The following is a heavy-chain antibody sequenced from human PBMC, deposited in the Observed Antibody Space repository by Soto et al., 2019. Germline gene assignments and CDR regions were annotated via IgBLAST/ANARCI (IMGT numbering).Heavy chain of an antibody. J-gene: IGHJ6*02. V-gene: IGHV3-30*18. Sequence: GGSLRLSCAASGFTFSSYGMHWVRQAPGKGLEWAAVISYDGSNKYYADSVKGRFTISRDNSKNTPYLQMNSLRAEDTAVYYCAKDPVPYYYYYYGMDVWGQGTTVTVS. CDR1: GFTFSSYG. D-gene: IGHD3-10*01. CDR3: AKDPVPYYYYYYGMDV. CDR2: ISYDGSNK.